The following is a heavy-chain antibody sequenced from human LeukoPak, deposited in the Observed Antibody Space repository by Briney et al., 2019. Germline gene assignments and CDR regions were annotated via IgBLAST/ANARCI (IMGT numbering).Heavy chain of an antibody. V-gene: IGHV4-59*01. Sequence: SETLSLTCSVSGGSITTYYWNWIRQPPGKGLEWIGYIYYSGSTNCNPSLKSRVTISVDTSKNQFSLKLSSVTAADTAVYYCAKWIPLSLGWVALSYYYDSHPDVTEGLDYWGQGTLVTVSS. CDR2: IYYSGST. CDR1: GGSITTYY. CDR3: AKWIPLSLGWVALSYYYDSHPDVTEGLDY. D-gene: IGHD3-22*01. J-gene: IGHJ4*02.